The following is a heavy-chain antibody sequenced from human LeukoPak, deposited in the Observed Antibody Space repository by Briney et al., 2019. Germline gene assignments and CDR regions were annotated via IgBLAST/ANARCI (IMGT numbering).Heavy chain of an antibody. V-gene: IGHV3-7*01. CDR1: GFTFSSYW. D-gene: IGHD3-10*01. CDR2: IKQDGSEK. J-gene: IGHJ4*02. CDR3: ARDQTYGSGSYSYGFDY. Sequence: PGGSLRLSCAASGFTFSSYWMSWVRQAPGKGLEWVANIKQDGSEKYYMDSVKGRFTISRDNAKNSLYLQMNSLRAEDTAVYYCARDQTYGSGSYSYGFDYWGQGTLVTVSS.